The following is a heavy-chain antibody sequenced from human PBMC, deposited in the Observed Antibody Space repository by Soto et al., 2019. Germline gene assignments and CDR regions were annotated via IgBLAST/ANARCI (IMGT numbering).Heavy chain of an antibody. Sequence: SETLSLTCTVSGGSISNYYWTWIRQPAGKGLEWIGRIYTSGSTNYNPSLKSRVTMSVDTSKNQFSLKLSSVTAADTALYYCARQTTYSSSWYDYWGHGTLVTVSS. J-gene: IGHJ4*03. V-gene: IGHV4-4*07. D-gene: IGHD6-13*01. CDR1: GGSISNYY. CDR3: ARQTTYSSSWYDY. CDR2: IYTSGST.